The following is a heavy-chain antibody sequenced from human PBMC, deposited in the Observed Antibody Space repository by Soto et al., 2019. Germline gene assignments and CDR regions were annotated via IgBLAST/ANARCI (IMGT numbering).Heavy chain of an antibody. D-gene: IGHD2-21*02. Sequence: PGGSLRLSCAASGFTFSSYAMSWVRQAPGKGLEWVSAISGSGGSTYYADSVKGRFAISRDNSKNTLYLQMNSLRAEDTAVYYCAKDQVEAVYCGGDCSLFDYWGQGTPVTVSS. CDR2: ISGSGGST. V-gene: IGHV3-23*01. CDR3: AKDQVEAVYCGGDCSLFDY. CDR1: GFTFSSYA. J-gene: IGHJ4*02.